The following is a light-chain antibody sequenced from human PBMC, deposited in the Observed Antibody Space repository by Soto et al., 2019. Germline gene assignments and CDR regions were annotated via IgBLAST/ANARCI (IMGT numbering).Light chain of an antibody. V-gene: IGKV3D-15*01. CDR3: QQYNTWPRT. CDR2: GAS. CDR1: QSVSSN. J-gene: IGKJ1*01. Sequence: DIVLTPSPATLSVSPGERATLSCRASQSVSSNLAWYQQKPGKAPRLLIYGASTMATGIPYRFSGSRSGTEFTLTISSLQSEDFAVYYCQQYNTWPRTFGQGTKVDIK.